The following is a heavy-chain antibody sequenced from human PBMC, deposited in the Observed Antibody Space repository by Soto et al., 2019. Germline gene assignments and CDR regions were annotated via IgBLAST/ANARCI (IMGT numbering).Heavy chain of an antibody. Sequence: SETLSLTCTVSGGSISSYYWSWIRQPPGKGLEWIGYIYYSGSTNYNPSLKSRVTISVDTSKNQFSLKLSSVTAADTAVYYCARAYSSSYDYWGQGTLVTVSS. J-gene: IGHJ4*02. CDR1: GGSISSYY. D-gene: IGHD6-13*01. CDR2: IYYSGST. CDR3: ARAYSSSYDY. V-gene: IGHV4-59*01.